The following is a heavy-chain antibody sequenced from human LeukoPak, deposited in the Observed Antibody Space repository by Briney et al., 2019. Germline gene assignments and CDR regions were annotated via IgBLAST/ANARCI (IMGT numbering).Heavy chain of an antibody. J-gene: IGHJ4*02. V-gene: IGHV3-74*01. D-gene: IGHD2-2*01. CDR2: IDTVGSDT. CDR3: ARDRYPAAREFDY. CDR1: GFTFSSYW. Sequence: GGSLRLSCAASGFTFSSYWMHWVRQAPGKELVWVSRIDTVGSDTSYADSVKGRFTISRDNAKNTLYLQMNSLRAEDTAVYYCARDRYPAAREFDYWGQGTLVTVSS.